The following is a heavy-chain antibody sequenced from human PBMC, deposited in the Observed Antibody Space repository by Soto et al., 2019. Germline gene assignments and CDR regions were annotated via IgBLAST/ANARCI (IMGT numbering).Heavy chain of an antibody. J-gene: IGHJ4*02. CDR2: ISGSGTST. V-gene: IGHV3-23*01. CDR1: GFTFSNFA. D-gene: IGHD6-19*01. CDR3: AKDRKSGSGWYWDY. Sequence: GGSLRLSCAASGFTFSNFAMSWVRQAPGKGLEWVSAISGSGTSTYDADSGKGRFSISRDNSKNTLYLQRTSLRAEDTAVYYCAKDRKSGSGWYWDYWGQGTLVTVSS.